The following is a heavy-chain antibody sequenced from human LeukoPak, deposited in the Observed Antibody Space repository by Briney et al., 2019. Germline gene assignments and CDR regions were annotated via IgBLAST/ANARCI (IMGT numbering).Heavy chain of an antibody. J-gene: IGHJ5*02. V-gene: IGHV4-4*07. CDR2: IYTSGST. D-gene: IGHD5-24*01. CDR3: ARDGRRDGYNYYWFDP. CDR1: GGSISSYY. Sequence: SETLSLTCTVSGGSISSYYWSWIRQPAGKGLEWIGRIYTSGSTNCNPSLKSRVTMSVDTSKNQFSLKLSSVTAADTAVYYCARDGRRDGYNYYWFDPWGQGTLVTVSS.